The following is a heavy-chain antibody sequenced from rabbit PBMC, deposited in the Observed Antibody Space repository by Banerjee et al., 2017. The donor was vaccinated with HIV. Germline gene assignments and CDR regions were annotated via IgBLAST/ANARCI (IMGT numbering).Heavy chain of an antibody. Sequence: QEQLEESGGDLAQPEGSLTLTCRASGLDFSSNYWICWVRQAPGKGLEWIACINTISGDTVYATWAKGRFTISKTSSTTVTLQMTSLTAADTATYFCARDLAGAIGWNFNLWGQGTLVTVS. CDR3: ARDLAGAIGWNFNL. CDR1: GLDFSSNYW. V-gene: IGHV1S45*01. CDR2: INTISGDT. J-gene: IGHJ4*01. D-gene: IGHD4-1*01.